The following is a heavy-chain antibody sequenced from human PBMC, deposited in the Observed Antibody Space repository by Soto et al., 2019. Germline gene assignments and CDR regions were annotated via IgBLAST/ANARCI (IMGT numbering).Heavy chain of an antibody. V-gene: IGHV4-31*03. CDR2: IYYSGST. CDR1: GGSISSGGYY. Sequence: TLSLTCPVSGGSISSGGYYWSWIRQHPEKGLEWIGYIYYSGSTYYNPSLKSRVTISVDTSKNQFSLKLSSVTAADTAVYYCARVLWIQLWYFEPWGQGTLVTVSS. J-gene: IGHJ5*02. CDR3: ARVLWIQLWYFEP. D-gene: IGHD5-18*01.